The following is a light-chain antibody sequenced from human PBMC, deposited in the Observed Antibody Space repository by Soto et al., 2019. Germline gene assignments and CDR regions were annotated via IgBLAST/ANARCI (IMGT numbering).Light chain of an antibody. CDR1: QNINSH. V-gene: IGKV1-39*01. J-gene: IGKJ1*01. CDR2: AAS. CDR3: QQSSTTWT. Sequence: QLTQSPSSLSASVGDRVTITCRASQNINSHLNWYQQKAGKTPHLLIHAASSLQSGVPLRFSGSGSGTDYTLTISSLQPEDSATYYCQQSSTTWTFGQGTKVDIK.